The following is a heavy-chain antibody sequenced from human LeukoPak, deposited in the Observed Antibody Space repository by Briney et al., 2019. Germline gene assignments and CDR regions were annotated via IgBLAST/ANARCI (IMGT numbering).Heavy chain of an antibody. CDR3: ATRVRGVIPPFDY. CDR1: GYTFTGYY. Sequence: GASVKVSCKTSGYTFTGYYMHWVRQAPGKGLEWMGGFDPEDGETIYAQKFQGRVTMTEDTSTDTAYMELSSLRSEDTAVYYCATRVRGVIPPFDYWGQGTLVTVSS. CDR2: FDPEDGET. V-gene: IGHV1-24*01. D-gene: IGHD3-10*01. J-gene: IGHJ4*02.